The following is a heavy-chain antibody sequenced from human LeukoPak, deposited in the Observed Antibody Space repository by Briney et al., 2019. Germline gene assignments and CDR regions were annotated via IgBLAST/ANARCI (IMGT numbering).Heavy chain of an antibody. Sequence: GASVKVSCKASGFTFTSYDIDWVRQATGQGLEWMGWMNPNSGNTGYAQKFQGRVTITRNTSISTAYMELSSLRSEDTAVYYCASSRSGTGFFDYWGQGTLVTVSS. J-gene: IGHJ4*02. V-gene: IGHV1-8*03. D-gene: IGHD1-26*01. CDR1: GFTFTSYD. CDR2: MNPNSGNT. CDR3: ASSRSGTGFFDY.